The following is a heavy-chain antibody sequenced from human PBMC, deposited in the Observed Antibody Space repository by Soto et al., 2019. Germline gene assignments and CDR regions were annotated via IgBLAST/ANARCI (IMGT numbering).Heavy chain of an antibody. V-gene: IGHV3-30*18. D-gene: IGHD5-12*01. CDR2: ISYDGSDK. CDR1: GFTFNNSG. CDR3: VKDRVPGAYGNYYGMDV. J-gene: IGHJ6*02. Sequence: GGSLRLSCRVSGFTFNNSGMHWVRQTPGKGLEWMAVISYDGSDKYYADSVKGRVIISRDNSKNTLNLEMNSLRAEDTAIYYCVKDRVPGAYGNYYGMDVWGQGTTVTVSS.